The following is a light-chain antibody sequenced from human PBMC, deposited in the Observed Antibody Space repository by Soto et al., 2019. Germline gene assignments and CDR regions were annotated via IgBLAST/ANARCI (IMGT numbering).Light chain of an antibody. CDR2: DVI. CDR1: SSDVGVYNY. Sequence: QSALTQPRSVSGSPGQSVTISCTGTSSDVGVYNYVSWYQQHPGKAPQLVIYDVIKRPSGVPYRVSGSKSGNTASLTISGLQAEDEADYYCCSHAGCSLGVFGGGTKLPVL. V-gene: IGLV2-11*01. J-gene: IGLJ3*02. CDR3: CSHAGCSLGV.